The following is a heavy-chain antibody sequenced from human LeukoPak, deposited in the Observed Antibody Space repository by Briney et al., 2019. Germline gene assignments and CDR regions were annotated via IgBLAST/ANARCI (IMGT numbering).Heavy chain of an antibody. J-gene: IGHJ4*02. V-gene: IGHV3-23*01. CDR2: ISGSGGST. Sequence: GGSLRLSCAASGFTFSSYAMSWVRQAPGKGLEWVSAISGSGGSTYYADSVKGRFTIPRDNSKNTLYLQMNSLRAEDTAVYYCAKSPTVTINLDYWGQGTLVTVSS. CDR1: GFTFSSYA. CDR3: AKSPTVTINLDY. D-gene: IGHD4-17*01.